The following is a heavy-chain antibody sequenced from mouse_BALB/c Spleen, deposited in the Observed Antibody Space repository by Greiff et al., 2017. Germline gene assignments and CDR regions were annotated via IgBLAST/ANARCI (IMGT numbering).Heavy chain of an antibody. CDR2: ISSGGSYT. J-gene: IGHJ3*01. CDR3: AREGCGSSYAY. CDR1: GFTFSSYA. V-gene: IGHV5-9-4*01. Sequence: EVHLVESGGGLVKPGGSLKLSCAASGFTFSSYAMSWVRQSPEKRLEWVAEISSGGSYTYYPDTVTGRFTIARDNAKNTLYLEMSSLRSEDTAMYYGAREGCGSSYAYWGQGTLVTVSA. D-gene: IGHD1-1*01.